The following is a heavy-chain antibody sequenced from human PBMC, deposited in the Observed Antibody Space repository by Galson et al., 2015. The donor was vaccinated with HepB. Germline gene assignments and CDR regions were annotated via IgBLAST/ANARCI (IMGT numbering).Heavy chain of an antibody. D-gene: IGHD5-18*01. Sequence: SVKVSCKASGYTFTSYAMHWVRQAPGQRLEWMGWINAGNGNTKYSQKFQGRVTITRDTSASTAYMELSSLRSEDTAVYYCARSWATAMVDEFYYYYGMDVWGQGTTVTVSS. J-gene: IGHJ6*02. CDR2: INAGNGNT. V-gene: IGHV1-3*01. CDR1: GYTFTSYA. CDR3: ARSWATAMVDEFYYYYGMDV.